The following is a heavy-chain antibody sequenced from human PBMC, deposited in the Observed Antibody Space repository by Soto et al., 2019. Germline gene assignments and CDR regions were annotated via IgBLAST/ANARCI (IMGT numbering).Heavy chain of an antibody. CDR2: INHSGST. D-gene: IGHD2-2*01. CDR1: GGSFSGYY. V-gene: IGHV4-34*01. J-gene: IGHJ4*02. CDR3: ARVPAGYCSSTSCSYYFDY. Sequence: PSETLSLTCAVYGGSFSGYYWSWIRQPPGKGLEWIGEINHSGSTNYNPSLKSRVTISVDTSKNQFSLKLSSVTAADTAVYYCARVPAGYCSSTSCSYYFDYWGQGTLVTVSS.